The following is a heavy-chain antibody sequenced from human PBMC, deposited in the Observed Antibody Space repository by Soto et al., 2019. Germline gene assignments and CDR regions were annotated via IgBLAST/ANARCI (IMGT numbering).Heavy chain of an antibody. V-gene: IGHV1-18*01. CDR3: ATRSSSLLGYYYYGMDV. Sequence: QVQLVRSGAEVKKPGASVKVSCKASGYTFTSYGISWVRQAPGQGLEWMGWISAYNGNTNYAQKLQGRVTMTTDTSTSTAYMELRSLRSDDTAVYYCATRSSSLLGYYYYGMDVWGQGTTVTVSS. J-gene: IGHJ6*02. CDR2: ISAYNGNT. D-gene: IGHD6-6*01. CDR1: GYTFTSYG.